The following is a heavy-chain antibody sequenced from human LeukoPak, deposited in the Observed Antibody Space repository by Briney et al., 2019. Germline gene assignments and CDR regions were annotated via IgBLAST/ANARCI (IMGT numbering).Heavy chain of an antibody. CDR2: ISSSSSYL. J-gene: IGHJ6*02. V-gene: IGHV3-21*01. D-gene: IGHD3-10*01. CDR3: ARVRRGEPSYYYGMDV. Sequence: GGSLRLSCAASGFTFSTYTMNWVRQAPGKGLEWVSSISSSSSYLYFADSVKGRFTISRDNAKNSLYLQMNSLRAEDTADYYCARVRRGEPSYYYGMDVWGQGTTVTVSS. CDR1: GFTFSTYT.